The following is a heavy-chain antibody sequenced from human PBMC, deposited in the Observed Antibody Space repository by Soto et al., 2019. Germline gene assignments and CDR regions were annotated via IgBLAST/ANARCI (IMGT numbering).Heavy chain of an antibody. CDR3: AREGGGSGGSCFDY. CDR1: GFTFSSYG. J-gene: IGHJ4*02. CDR2: IWYDGSNK. Sequence: QVQLVESGGGVVQPGRSLRLSCAASGFTFSSYGMHWVRQAPGKGLEWVAVIWYDGSNKYYADSVKGRFTISRDNSKNTLYLQMNSLRAEDTAVYYCAREGGGSGGSCFDYWDQGTLVTVSS. D-gene: IGHD2-15*01. V-gene: IGHV3-33*01.